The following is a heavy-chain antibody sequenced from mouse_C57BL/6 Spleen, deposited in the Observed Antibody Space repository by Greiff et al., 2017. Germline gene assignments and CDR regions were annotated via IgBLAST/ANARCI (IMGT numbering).Heavy chain of an antibody. D-gene: IGHD1-1*01. V-gene: IGHV1-69*01. CDR1: GYTFTSYW. CDR2: IDPSDSYT. Sequence: QVQLQQPGAELVMPGASVKLSCKASGYTFTSYWMHWVKQRPGQGLEWIGEIDPSDSYTNYNQKFKGKSTLTVDQSSSTAYMQLSSLTSEDSAVYYGARSFITTVVGYVDVWRTGTTVTVSA. CDR3: ARSFITTVVGYVDV. J-gene: IGHJ1*03.